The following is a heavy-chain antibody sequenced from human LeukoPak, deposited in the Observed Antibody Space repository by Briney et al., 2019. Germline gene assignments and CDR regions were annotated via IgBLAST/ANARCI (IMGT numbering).Heavy chain of an antibody. J-gene: IGHJ4*02. V-gene: IGHV4-34*01. CDR2: INHSGST. D-gene: IGHD3-10*01. Sequence: SETLSLTCAVYGGSFSGYYWSWIRQPPGKGLEWIGEINHSGSTNYNPSLKSRVTISVDTSKNQFSLKLSSVTAADTAVYYCAGTAQQGTYYYGSGPPAAFDYWGQGTLVTVSS. CDR3: AGTAQQGTYYYGSGPPAAFDY. CDR1: GGSFSGYY.